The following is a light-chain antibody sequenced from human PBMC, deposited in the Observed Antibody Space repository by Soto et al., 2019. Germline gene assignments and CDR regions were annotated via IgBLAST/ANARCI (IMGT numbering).Light chain of an antibody. Sequence: DIVLTQSSGALSLSPGERATLSCMSSQSVSSSYLAWYQQKPGQPPRLIIYGASSRATGIPDRFSGSWSGTDCTLIVSRLEPEDVSVYYCQQYGSSPWTLDQGTKVDIK. J-gene: IGKJ1*01. CDR1: QSVSSSY. V-gene: IGKV3-20*01. CDR3: QQYGSSPWT. CDR2: GAS.